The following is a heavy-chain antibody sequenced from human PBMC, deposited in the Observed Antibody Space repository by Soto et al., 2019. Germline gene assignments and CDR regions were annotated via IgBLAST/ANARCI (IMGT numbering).Heavy chain of an antibody. V-gene: IGHV1-3*01. J-gene: IGHJ4*02. D-gene: IGHD3-10*01. Sequence: ASVKVSCKASGYTFTSYAMHWVRQAPGQRLEWMGWINAGNGNTKYSQKFQGRVTITRDTSASTAYMELSSLRSEDTAVYYCARAWGSGSYSYYFDYWGQGTLVTVSS. CDR3: ARAWGSGSYSYYFDY. CDR2: INAGNGNT. CDR1: GYTFTSYA.